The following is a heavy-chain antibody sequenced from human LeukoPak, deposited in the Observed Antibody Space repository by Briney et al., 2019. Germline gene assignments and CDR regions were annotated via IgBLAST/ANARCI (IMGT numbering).Heavy chain of an antibody. J-gene: IGHJ5*02. V-gene: IGHV4-4*09. CDR1: GGSISSYY. CDR3: ARTHLDLIAAAGSIWFDP. Sequence: SETLSLTCTVSGGSISSYYWSWIRQPPGKGLEWIGYIYTSGSTNYNPSLKSRVTISVDTSKNQFSLKLSSVTAADTAVYYCARTHLDLIAAAGSIWFDPWGQGTLVTVSS. D-gene: IGHD6-13*01. CDR2: IYTSGST.